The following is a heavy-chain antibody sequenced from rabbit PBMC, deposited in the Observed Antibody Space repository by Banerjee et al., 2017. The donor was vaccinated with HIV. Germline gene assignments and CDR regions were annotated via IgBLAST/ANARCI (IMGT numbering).Heavy chain of an antibody. Sequence: QEQLVESGGGLVQPEGSLTLTCKASGFDFSSYAMSWVRQAPGKGLEWIGCIYVGRSGITAYASWAKGRFTISKTSSTTVTLQMTSLTAADTATYFCARSYVYNHFNLWGQGTLVTVS. V-gene: IGHV1S45*01. D-gene: IGHD6-1*01. J-gene: IGHJ4*01. CDR2: IYVGRSGIT. CDR3: ARSYVYNHFNL. CDR1: GFDFSSYA.